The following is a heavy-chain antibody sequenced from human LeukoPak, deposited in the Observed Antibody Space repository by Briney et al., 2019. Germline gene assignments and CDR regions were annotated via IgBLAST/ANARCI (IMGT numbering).Heavy chain of an antibody. J-gene: IGHJ4*02. V-gene: IGHV4-59*01. CDR2: ISYSGNR. Sequence: SETLSLTCTVSGASMSGYYWSWIRQHPGKGLEWIGYISYSGNRNYNPSLKSRVTMSVDTSKNQFSLKLSSVTAADTAVYYCVTWNYAVFDYWGQGILVTVSS. D-gene: IGHD1-7*01. CDR3: VTWNYAVFDY. CDR1: GASMSGYY.